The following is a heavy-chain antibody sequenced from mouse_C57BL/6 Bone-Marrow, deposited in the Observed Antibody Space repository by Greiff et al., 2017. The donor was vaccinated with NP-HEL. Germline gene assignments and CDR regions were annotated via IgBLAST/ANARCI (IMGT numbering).Heavy chain of an antibody. CDR1: GFTFSSYG. D-gene: IGHD1-1*01. CDR3: ARLECITTVVAPPGFAY. J-gene: IGHJ3*01. V-gene: IGHV5-6*01. CDR2: ISSGGSYT. Sequence: EVKVVESGGDLVKPGGSLKLSCAASGFTFSSYGMSWVRQTPDKRLEWVATISSGGSYTYYPDSVKGRFTISRDNAKNTLYLQMSSLKSEDTAMYYCARLECITTVVAPPGFAYWGQGTLVTVSA.